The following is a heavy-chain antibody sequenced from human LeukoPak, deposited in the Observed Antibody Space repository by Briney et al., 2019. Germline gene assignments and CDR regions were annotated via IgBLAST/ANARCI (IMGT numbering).Heavy chain of an antibody. CDR2: IYYSGST. V-gene: IGHV4-59*08. CDR1: GGSISSYY. CDR3: ARLPGYCSSTSCPHGPNLYGMDV. J-gene: IGHJ6*02. D-gene: IGHD2-2*01. Sequence: SETLSLTCTVSGGSISSYYWSWIRQPPGKGLEWIGYIYYSGSTNYNPSLKSRVTISVDTSKNQFSLKLSSVTAADTAVYYCARLPGYCSSTSCPHGPNLYGMDVRGQGTTVTVSS.